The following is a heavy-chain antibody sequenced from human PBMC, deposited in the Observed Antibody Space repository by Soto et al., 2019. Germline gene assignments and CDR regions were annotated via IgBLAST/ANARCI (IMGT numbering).Heavy chain of an antibody. D-gene: IGHD2-2*02. V-gene: IGHV1-18*01. J-gene: IGHJ6*03. CDR1: GYTFTSYG. Sequence: ASVKVSCKASGYTFTSYGISWVRQAPGQGLEWMGWISAYNGNTNYAQKLQGRVTMTTDTSTSTAYMELRSLRSDDTAVYYCATVVSDTLYYYYMDVWGKGTTVTVSS. CDR3: ATVVSDTLYYYYMDV. CDR2: ISAYNGNT.